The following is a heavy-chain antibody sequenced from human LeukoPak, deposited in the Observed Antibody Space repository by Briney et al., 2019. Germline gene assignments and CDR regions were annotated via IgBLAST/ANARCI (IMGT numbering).Heavy chain of an antibody. D-gene: IGHD1-26*01. Sequence: ASVKVSCKASGYTFTGYSVHWVRQAPGQGLEWMGRINPNSGATDYAQKFQGRVTMTRDTSISTVYMELNRLRSDDTAVYYCARGWGPSGSYDYWGQGTPVTVSS. CDR1: GYTFTGYS. V-gene: IGHV1-2*06. CDR2: INPNSGAT. J-gene: IGHJ4*02. CDR3: ARGWGPSGSYDY.